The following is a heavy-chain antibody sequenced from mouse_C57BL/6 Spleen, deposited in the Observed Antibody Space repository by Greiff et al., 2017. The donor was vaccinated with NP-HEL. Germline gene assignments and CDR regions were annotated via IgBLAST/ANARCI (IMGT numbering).Heavy chain of an antibody. CDR3: ARSGYDYDVSYAMDY. CDR1: GYTFTSYW. D-gene: IGHD2-4*01. J-gene: IGHJ4*01. CDR2: IHPNSGST. Sequence: VQLQQSGAELVKPGASVKLSCKASGYTFTSYWMHWVKQRPGQGLEWIGMIHPNSGSTNYNEKFKSKATLTVDKSSSTAYMQLSSLTSEDSAVYYCARSGYDYDVSYAMDYWGQGTSVTVSS. V-gene: IGHV1-64*01.